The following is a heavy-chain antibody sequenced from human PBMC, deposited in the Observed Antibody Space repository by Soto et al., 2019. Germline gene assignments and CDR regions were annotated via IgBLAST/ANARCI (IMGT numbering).Heavy chain of an antibody. V-gene: IGHV4-61*08. Sequence: SETLSLTCTVSDGSISRSAFYWGWIRQPPGKGLEWIGYIYYSGSTNYNPSLKSRVTISVDTSKNQFSLKLSSVTAADTAVYYCARVPWDDILTEIYYYGMDVWGQGTTVTVSS. CDR2: IYYSGST. J-gene: IGHJ6*02. D-gene: IGHD3-9*01. CDR1: DGSISRSAFY. CDR3: ARVPWDDILTEIYYYGMDV.